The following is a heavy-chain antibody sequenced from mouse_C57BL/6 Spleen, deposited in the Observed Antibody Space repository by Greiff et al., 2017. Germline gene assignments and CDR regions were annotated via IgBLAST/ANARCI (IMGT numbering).Heavy chain of an antibody. V-gene: IGHV1-15*01. CDR3: TRSRDGYSAMDY. CDR2: IDPATGGT. J-gene: IGHJ4*01. Sequence: VQLQQSGAELVRPGASVTLSCKASGYTFTDYEMHWVKQTPVHGLEWIGAIDPATGGTAYNQKFKGKAILTADKSSSTAYMELRSLTSEDSAVYYCTRSRDGYSAMDYWGQGTSVTVSS. D-gene: IGHD2-3*01. CDR1: GYTFTDYE.